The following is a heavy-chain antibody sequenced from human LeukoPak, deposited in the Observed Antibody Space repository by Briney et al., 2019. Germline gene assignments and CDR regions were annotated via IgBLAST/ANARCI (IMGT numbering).Heavy chain of an antibody. D-gene: IGHD6-13*01. CDR3: AGSSVERQQLARFDY. J-gene: IGHJ4*01. V-gene: IGHV1-46*01. Sequence: ASVKVSCKASGFSFTNYYMHWMRQAPGQGLEWMGIIDLSGGGPNYAQKFQGRVTMTRDTSTTTVYMDLGSLRSDDTAIYYCAGSSVERQQLARFDYWGQEAWSPSPQ. CDR1: GFSFTNYY. CDR2: IDLSGGGP.